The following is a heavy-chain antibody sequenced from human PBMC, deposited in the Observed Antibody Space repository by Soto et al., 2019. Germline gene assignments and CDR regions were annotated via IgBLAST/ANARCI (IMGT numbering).Heavy chain of an antibody. CDR1: GYTFVMYA. J-gene: IGHJ4*02. CDR3: ARAGWFGEGYFDF. D-gene: IGHD3-10*01. Sequence: ASVKVSCKASGYTFVMYAMHWVRQAPGQRLEWMGWINAGNGHTRYSQKFQGRVTITRDTSARTVYMEMSSLRSEDTAAYFCARAGWFGEGYFDFWGRG. V-gene: IGHV1-3*01. CDR2: INAGNGHT.